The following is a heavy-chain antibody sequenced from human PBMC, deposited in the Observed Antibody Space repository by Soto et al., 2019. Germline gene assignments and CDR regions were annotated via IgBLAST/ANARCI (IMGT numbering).Heavy chain of an antibody. CDR3: ARHPDCIAKIGWIDP. CDR2: ISSSSSAI. Sequence: EVQLVESGGGLVQPGGSLRLSCAASGFTFSSYSMNWVRQAPGKGLEWVSYISSSSSAIYYADSVKGRFTISRDNAKNTLNLQMNILRAENTAVYYCARHPDCIAKIGWIDPWGQGTLVTVSS. V-gene: IGHV3-48*01. D-gene: IGHD6-13*01. J-gene: IGHJ5*02. CDR1: GFTFSSYS.